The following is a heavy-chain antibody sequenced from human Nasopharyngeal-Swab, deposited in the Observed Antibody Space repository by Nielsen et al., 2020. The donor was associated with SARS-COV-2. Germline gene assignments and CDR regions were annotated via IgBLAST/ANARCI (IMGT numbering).Heavy chain of an antibody. D-gene: IGHD5-12*01. CDR2: ISSSSSTI. J-gene: IGHJ4*02. V-gene: IGHV3-48*04. Sequence: QDAGKGLEWVSSISSSSSTIYYADSVKGRFTISRDNAKNSLYLQMNSLRAEDTAVYYCARDSIVATIDYWGQGTLVTVSS. CDR3: ARDSIVATIDY.